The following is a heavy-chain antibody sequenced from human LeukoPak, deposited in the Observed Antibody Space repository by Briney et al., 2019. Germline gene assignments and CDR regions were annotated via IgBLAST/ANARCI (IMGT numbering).Heavy chain of an antibody. V-gene: IGHV3-21*01. Sequence: GGSLRLSCAASGFTFSSYSMNWVRQAPGKGLEWVSSISSSSSYIYYADSVKGRFTISRDNAKNSLYLQMNSLRAEDTAVYYCARLIAAHYYYMDVWGKGTTVTVSS. D-gene: IGHD6-13*01. CDR1: GFTFSSYS. J-gene: IGHJ6*03. CDR2: ISSSSSYI. CDR3: ARLIAAHYYYMDV.